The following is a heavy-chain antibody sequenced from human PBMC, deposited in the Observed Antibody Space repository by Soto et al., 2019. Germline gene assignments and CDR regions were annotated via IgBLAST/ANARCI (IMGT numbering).Heavy chain of an antibody. J-gene: IGHJ6*02. D-gene: IGHD6-19*01. V-gene: IGHV1-2*02. CDR2: INPNSGGT. CDR1: GYTFTGYY. Sequence: GASVKVSCKASGYTFTGYYMHWVRQAPGQGLEWMGWINPNSGGTNYAQKFQGRVTMTRDTSISTAYMELSRLRSDDTAVYYCARDERGQWLVYYYYGMDVWGQGTTVTVSS. CDR3: ARDERGQWLVYYYYGMDV.